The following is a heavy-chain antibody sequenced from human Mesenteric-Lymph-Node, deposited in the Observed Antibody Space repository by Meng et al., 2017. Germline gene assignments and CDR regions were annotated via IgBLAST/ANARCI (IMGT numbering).Heavy chain of an antibody. CDR1: GGSLTSGSFY. CDR2: IFYTGSA. V-gene: IGHV4-39*07. CDR3: ARGTTFGGVIRCDP. Sequence: SETLSLTCSVSGGSLTSGSFYWGWIRQPPGGGLECLGNIFYTGSAYYNPSLKSRLTISMDTSKRQFSMSLTSVTAADTAVYYCARGTTFGGVIRCDPWGQGILVTVSS. J-gene: IGHJ5*02. D-gene: IGHD3-16*02.